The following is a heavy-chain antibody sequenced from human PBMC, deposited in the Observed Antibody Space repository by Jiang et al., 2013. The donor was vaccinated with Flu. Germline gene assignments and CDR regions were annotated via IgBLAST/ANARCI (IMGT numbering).Heavy chain of an antibody. D-gene: IGHD3-3*01. Sequence: SVKVSCKASGYTFTSYGISWVRQAPGQGLEWMGWISAYNGNTNYAQKLQGRVTMTTDTSTSTAYMELRSLRSDDTAVYYCAREGCAYDFWSGYPFFRVCYYYGMDVWGQGTTVTVSS. J-gene: IGHJ6*02. CDR2: ISAYNGNT. V-gene: IGHV1-18*01. CDR3: AREGCAYDFWSGYPFFRVCYYYGMDV. CDR1: GYTFTSYG.